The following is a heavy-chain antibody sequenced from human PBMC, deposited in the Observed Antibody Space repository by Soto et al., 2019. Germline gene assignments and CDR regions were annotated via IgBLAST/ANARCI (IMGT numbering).Heavy chain of an antibody. D-gene: IGHD3-16*02. CDR2: IRSKTNSYAT. V-gene: IGHV3-73*01. J-gene: IGHJ3*02. Sequence: EVQLVESGGGLVQPGGSLKLSCAASGFTVSGSAVHWVRQASGKGLEWVGRIRSKTNSYATAYAASVKGRFTISRDDSKNTAYLQMNRLKTEETAVYYCTSHLGQLSSPRAFDIWGQGTMVTVSS. CDR1: GFTVSGSA. CDR3: TSHLGQLSSPRAFDI.